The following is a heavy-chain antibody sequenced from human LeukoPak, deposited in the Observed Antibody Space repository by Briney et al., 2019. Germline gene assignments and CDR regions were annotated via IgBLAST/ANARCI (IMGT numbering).Heavy chain of an antibody. J-gene: IGHJ4*02. Sequence: ASVKVSCKASGYIFTSYAMHWVRQAPGQRLEWMGWINAGNGNTKYSQKFQGRFPITRATSASTAYMELSSLRPEDTAVYYCARVAPATLDYWGPGTLVTVSS. CDR2: INAGNGNT. D-gene: IGHD5-12*01. CDR1: GYIFTSYA. CDR3: ARVAPATLDY. V-gene: IGHV1-3*01.